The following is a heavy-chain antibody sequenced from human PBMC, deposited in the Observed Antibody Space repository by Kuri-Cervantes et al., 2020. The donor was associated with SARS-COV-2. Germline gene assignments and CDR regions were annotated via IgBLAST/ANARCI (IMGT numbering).Heavy chain of an antibody. CDR3: ASYVVVPAAPLDY. V-gene: IGHV4-39*01. J-gene: IGHJ4*02. D-gene: IGHD2-2*01. CDR2: IYYSGST. CDR1: GGSISSSSYY. Sequence: SETLSLTCTVSGGSISSSSYYWGWIRQPPGKGLEWIGSIYYSGSTYYNPSLKSRVTIPVDTSKNQFSLKLSSGTAADTAVYYCASYVVVPAAPLDYWGQGTLVTVSS.